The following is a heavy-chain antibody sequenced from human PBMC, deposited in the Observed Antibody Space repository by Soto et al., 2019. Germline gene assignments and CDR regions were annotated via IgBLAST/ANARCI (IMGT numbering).Heavy chain of an antibody. CDR1: GFTFSNYA. CDR3: ARDRFASSWSYFDY. Sequence: GGSLRLSCEASGFTFSNYALHWVRQAPGKGLEWVAVISDDGSNKYYAESVKGRFTISRDNSKNTLYLQMSSLRAEDTAVYYCARDRFASSWSYFDYWGQGTPVTVSS. CDR2: ISDDGSNK. V-gene: IGHV3-30-3*01. D-gene: IGHD6-13*01. J-gene: IGHJ4*02.